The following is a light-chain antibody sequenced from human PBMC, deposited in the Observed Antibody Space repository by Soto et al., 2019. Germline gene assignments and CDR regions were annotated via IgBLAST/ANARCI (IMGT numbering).Light chain of an antibody. CDR1: SSNIGSNT. CDR2: NNN. J-gene: IGLJ1*01. CDR3: AAWDDSLNGLV. V-gene: IGLV1-44*01. Sequence: QSVLTQPPSASGTPGQRVTISCSGSSSNIGSNTVNWYQQLQGTAPKLLIYNNNQRPSGVPDRFSGSKSGTSASLAISGLQSEEEGDYYCAAWDDSLNGLVFGTGTKLTVL.